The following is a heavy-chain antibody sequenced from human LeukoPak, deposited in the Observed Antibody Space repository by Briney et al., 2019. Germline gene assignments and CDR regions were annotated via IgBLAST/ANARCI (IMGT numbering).Heavy chain of an antibody. CDR3: AKDEGIAVAGPITWIDY. CDR1: GFTFSSYG. J-gene: IGHJ4*02. CDR2: ISYDGSNK. D-gene: IGHD6-19*01. Sequence: GGSLRLSCAASGFTFSSYGMHWVRQAPGKGLEWVAVISYDGSNKYYADSVKGRFTISRDNSKNTLYLQMNSLRAEDTAVYYCAKDEGIAVAGPITWIDYWGQGTLVTVSS. V-gene: IGHV3-30*18.